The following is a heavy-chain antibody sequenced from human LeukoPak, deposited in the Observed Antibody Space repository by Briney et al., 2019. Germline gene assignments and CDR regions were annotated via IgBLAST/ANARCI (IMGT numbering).Heavy chain of an antibody. V-gene: IGHV3-33*01. D-gene: IGHD3-10*01. CDR2: IWYDGSNK. CDR3: ARDEFGELLDY. CDR1: GFTFSSYG. J-gene: IGHJ4*02. Sequence: PGGSLRLSCAASGFTFSSYGMHWVRQAPGKGLEWVAIIWYDGSNKYYADSVKGRFTISRDNSKNTLSLQMNSLRAEDTAVYYCARDEFGELLDYWGQGTLVTVSS.